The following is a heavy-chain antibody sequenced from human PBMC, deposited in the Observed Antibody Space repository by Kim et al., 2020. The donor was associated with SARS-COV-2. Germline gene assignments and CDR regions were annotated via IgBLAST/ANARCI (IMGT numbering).Heavy chain of an antibody. D-gene: IGHD5-12*01. Sequence: GGSLRLSCAASGFNFSSYGMHWVRQAPGKGLEWVAVISYDGSNKYYADSVKGRFTISRDNSKNTLYLQMNSLRAEDTAVYYCAKDRMATSYYFDYWGQGTLVTVSS. CDR2: ISYDGSNK. CDR3: AKDRMATSYYFDY. J-gene: IGHJ4*02. CDR1: GFNFSSYG. V-gene: IGHV3-30*18.